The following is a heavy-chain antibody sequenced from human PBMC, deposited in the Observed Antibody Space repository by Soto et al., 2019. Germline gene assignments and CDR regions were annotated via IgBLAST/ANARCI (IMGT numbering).Heavy chain of an antibody. CDR2: INHSGST. Sequence: SDTLSLTCAVYGGSFSGYYWSWIRQPPGKGLEWIGEINHSGSTNYNPSLKSRVTISVDTSKNQFSLKLSSVTAADTAVYYCARDYTGLVNWFDPWGQGTLVTVSS. D-gene: IGHD6-19*01. CDR3: ARDYTGLVNWFDP. J-gene: IGHJ5*02. V-gene: IGHV4-34*01. CDR1: GGSFSGYY.